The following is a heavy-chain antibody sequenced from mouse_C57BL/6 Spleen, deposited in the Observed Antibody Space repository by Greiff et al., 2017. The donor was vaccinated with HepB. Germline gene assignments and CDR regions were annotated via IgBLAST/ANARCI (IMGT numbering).Heavy chain of an antibody. CDR3: ARHEEAYYSNYDWYFDV. CDR2: FYPGSGSI. J-gene: IGHJ1*03. Sequence: VQLQQSGAELVKPGASVKLSCKASGYTFTEYTIHWVKQRSGQGLEWIGWFYPGSGSIKYNEKFKDKATLTADKSSSTVYMELSRLTSEDSAVYFCARHEEAYYSNYDWYFDVWGTGTTVTVSS. CDR1: GYTFTEYT. D-gene: IGHD2-5*01. V-gene: IGHV1-62-2*01.